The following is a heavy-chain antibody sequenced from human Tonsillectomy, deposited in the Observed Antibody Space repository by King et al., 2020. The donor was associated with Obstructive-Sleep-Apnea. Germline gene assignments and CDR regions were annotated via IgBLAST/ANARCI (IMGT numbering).Heavy chain of an antibody. Sequence: VQLVESGGGLVQPGGSVRLSCGASGFTFSSYWMTWVRQAPGKVLEWGANIKQDGSVKNYEDSVKGRFTISRDNAKKSVFLQMNSLTAEDTAVYYCAREYWGPDYWGQGTLVTVSS. J-gene: IGHJ4*02. CDR1: GFTFSSYW. CDR3: AREYWGPDY. D-gene: IGHD3-16*01. V-gene: IGHV3-7*01. CDR2: IKQDGSVK.